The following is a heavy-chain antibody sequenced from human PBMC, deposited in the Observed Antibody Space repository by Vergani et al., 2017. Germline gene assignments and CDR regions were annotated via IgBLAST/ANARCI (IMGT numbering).Heavy chain of an antibody. J-gene: IGHJ6*03. D-gene: IGHD3-3*01. Sequence: QVQLVESGGGVVQPGRSLRLSCAASGFTFSSYGMHWVRQAPGKGLEWVAVISYDGSNKYYADSVKGRFTISRDNSKNTLYLQMNSLRAEDTAVYYCAREGENVLRFLISHSVYXMDVWGKGTTVTVSS. CDR2: ISYDGSNK. V-gene: IGHV3-30*03. CDR1: GFTFSSYG. CDR3: AREGENVLRFLISHSVYXMDV.